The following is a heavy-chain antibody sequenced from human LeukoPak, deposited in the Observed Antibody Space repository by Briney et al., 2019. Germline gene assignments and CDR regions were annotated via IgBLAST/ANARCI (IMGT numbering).Heavy chain of an antibody. CDR2: INHSGST. D-gene: IGHD2-15*01. J-gene: IGHJ6*03. CDR1: GGSFSGYY. Sequence: SETLSLTCAVYGGSFSGYYWSWIRQPPGKGLEWIGEINHSGSTNYNPSLKSRVTISVDTSKNQFSLKLSSVTAADTAVYYCARTGYCSGGSCYHYYYYYMDVWGKGTTVTISS. V-gene: IGHV4-34*01. CDR3: ARTGYCSGGSCYHYYYYYMDV.